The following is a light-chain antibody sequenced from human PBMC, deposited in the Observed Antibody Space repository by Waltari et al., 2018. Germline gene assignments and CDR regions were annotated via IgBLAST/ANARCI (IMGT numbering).Light chain of an antibody. Sequence: QSALTQPPSASGPPGQSVPISSTGTSRDTGGRNVVSRYQQRPGKAPRFLIYDVNKRPSGVSDRFSGSKSGNTASLTVSGLQPDDEATYYCSAFAGSNNFGVFGGGTKLTVL. CDR3: SAFAGSNNFGV. V-gene: IGLV2-8*01. CDR2: DVN. J-gene: IGLJ3*02. CDR1: SRDTGGRNV.